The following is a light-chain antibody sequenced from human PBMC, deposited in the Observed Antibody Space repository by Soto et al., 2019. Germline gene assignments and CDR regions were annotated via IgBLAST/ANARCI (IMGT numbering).Light chain of an antibody. V-gene: IGKV1-5*01. Sequence: DIQMTQSPSTLAASVGDRVTITCRASQNINRWLAWYQQKPGKAPKVLIYDASSLESGVQSRFSGSGSGTEFTLTITSLQPDDFATYYCQQYDGYFGPGTKVDFK. CDR1: QNINRW. J-gene: IGKJ3*01. CDR2: DAS. CDR3: QQYDGY.